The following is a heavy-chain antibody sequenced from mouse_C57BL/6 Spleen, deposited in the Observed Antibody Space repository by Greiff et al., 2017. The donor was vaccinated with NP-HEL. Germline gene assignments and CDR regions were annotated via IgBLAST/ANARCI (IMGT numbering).Heavy chain of an antibody. V-gene: IGHV1-54*01. D-gene: IGHD1-3*01. J-gene: IGHJ4*01. Sequence: VQLQQSGAELVRPGTSVKVSCKASGYAFTNYLIEWVKQRPGQGLEWIGVINPGSGGTNYNEKFKGKATLTADKSSSTAYMQLSSLTSEDSAVYYCARGGAQYYYAMDYWGQGTSVTVSS. CDR1: GYAFTNYL. CDR3: ARGGAQYYYAMDY. CDR2: INPGSGGT.